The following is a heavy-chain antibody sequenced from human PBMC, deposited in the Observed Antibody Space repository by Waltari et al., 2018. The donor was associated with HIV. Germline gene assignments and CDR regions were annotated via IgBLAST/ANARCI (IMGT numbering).Heavy chain of an antibody. CDR2: ISGSGGST. D-gene: IGHD2-21*01. CDR1: GFTFSSYA. CDR3: AKGCGSGYYYYGMDV. Sequence: EVQLLESGGGLVQPGGSLRLSCAASGFTFSSYAMSWVRQAPGKGLEGVSAISGSGGSTYYADSVKGRFTISRDNSKNTLYLQMNSLRAEDTAVYYCAKGCGSGYYYYGMDVWGQGTTVTVSS. V-gene: IGHV3-23*01. J-gene: IGHJ6*02.